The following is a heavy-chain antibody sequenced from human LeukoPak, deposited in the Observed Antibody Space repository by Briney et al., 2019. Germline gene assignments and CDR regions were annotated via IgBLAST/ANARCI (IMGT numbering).Heavy chain of an antibody. Sequence: PGGPLRLSCAASGFSFSSYTMHWVRQAPGKGLEWVAVISYDGNTKYYADSVKGRFAISRDDSKNTLYLQMSNLRADDTAIYYCARTGTTTFNFFNPWGQGTLVTASS. D-gene: IGHD1-1*01. CDR3: ARTGTTTFNFFNP. J-gene: IGHJ5*02. CDR2: ISYDGNTK. CDR1: GFSFSSYT. V-gene: IGHV3-30*09.